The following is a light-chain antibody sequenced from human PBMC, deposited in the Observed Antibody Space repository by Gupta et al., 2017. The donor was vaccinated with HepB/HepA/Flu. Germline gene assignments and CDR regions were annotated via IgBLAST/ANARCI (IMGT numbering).Light chain of an antibody. CDR3: QKDNSAPQTT. J-gene: IGKJ1*01. V-gene: IGKV1-27*01. CDR2: AAS. CDR1: QGISNY. Sequence: DIQMTQSPSSLSASVGDRVTITCRASQGISNYLAWYQQKPGKVPKLLIYAASTLQAGVPSRFSGSGYGTDFTLTISSRQPEDVATYYCQKDNSAPQTTFGQGTKVEIK.